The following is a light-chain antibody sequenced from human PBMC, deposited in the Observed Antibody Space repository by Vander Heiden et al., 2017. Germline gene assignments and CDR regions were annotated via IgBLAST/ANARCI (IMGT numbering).Light chain of an antibody. J-gene: IGLJ2*01. CDR1: SSDVGAYNY. CDR2: DGS. CDR3: SSYTSSSTVV. V-gene: IGLV2-14*03. Sequence: QSALTQPASVSGSPGQSITIPCNGTSSDVGAYNYVPGYQHHPGKAPKIMIYDGSRRPSGVSKRFSGSKAGNTASLTISGLQAEDEADYYCSSYTSSSTVVFGGGSKLTVL.